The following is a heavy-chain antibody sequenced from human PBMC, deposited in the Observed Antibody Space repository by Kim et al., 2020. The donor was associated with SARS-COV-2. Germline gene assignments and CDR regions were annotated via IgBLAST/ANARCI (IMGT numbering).Heavy chain of an antibody. CDR2: IWYDGSNK. D-gene: IGHD3-16*01. V-gene: IGHV3-33*01. Sequence: GGSLRLSCAASGFTFSSYGMHWVRQAPGKGLEWVAVIWYDGSNKYYADSVKGRFTISRDNSKNTLYLQMNSLRAEDTAVYYCARVPGGDGYNIGGYDDYWGQGTLVTVSS. J-gene: IGHJ4*02. CDR1: GFTFSSYG. CDR3: ARVPGGDGYNIGGYDDY.